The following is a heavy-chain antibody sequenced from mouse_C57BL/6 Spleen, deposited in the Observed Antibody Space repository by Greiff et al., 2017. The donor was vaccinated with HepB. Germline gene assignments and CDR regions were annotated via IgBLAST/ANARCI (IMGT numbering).Heavy chain of an antibody. CDR3: ARSLYYYGSSYGAMDY. CDR2: IRNKANGYTT. D-gene: IGHD1-1*01. J-gene: IGHJ4*01. CDR1: GFTFTDYY. Sequence: EVQRVESGGGLVQPGGSLSLSCAASGFTFTDYYMSWVRQPPGKALEWLGFIRNKANGYTTEYSASVKGRFTISRDNSQSILYLQMNALRAEDSATYYCARSLYYYGSSYGAMDYWGQGTSVTVSS. V-gene: IGHV7-3*01.